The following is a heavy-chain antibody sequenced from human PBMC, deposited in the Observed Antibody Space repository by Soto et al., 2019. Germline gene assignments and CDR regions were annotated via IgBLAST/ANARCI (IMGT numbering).Heavy chain of an antibody. Sequence: EVQLLESGGDLVQPGGSLRLSCATSGFAFSNYAMSWVRQAPGKGLEWVSVISGTGDTTYYAESVKGRFTISRDSSKNTLYLQMDNLRAEDTAVYYCATDRPYSSTWHGLTEYFQFWGRGTLVSVSS. CDR3: ATDRPYSSTWHGLTEYFQF. D-gene: IGHD6-13*01. CDR1: GFAFSNYA. V-gene: IGHV3-23*01. J-gene: IGHJ1*01. CDR2: ISGTGDTT.